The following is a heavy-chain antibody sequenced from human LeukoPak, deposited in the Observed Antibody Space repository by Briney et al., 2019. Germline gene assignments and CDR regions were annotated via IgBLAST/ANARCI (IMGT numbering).Heavy chain of an antibody. CDR1: AASISNYY. J-gene: IGHJ4*02. V-gene: IGHV4-4*09. Sequence: SETLSLTCVVSAASISNYYWSWIRQAPGKGLEWIGYISTSGSTNYNPSLKSRVSISLGTSKNRFSLNLNFVSAADTAVYYCASPRTSYRYTFDYWGQGALVTVSS. D-gene: IGHD2/OR15-2a*01. CDR2: ISTSGST. CDR3: ASPRTSYRYTFDY.